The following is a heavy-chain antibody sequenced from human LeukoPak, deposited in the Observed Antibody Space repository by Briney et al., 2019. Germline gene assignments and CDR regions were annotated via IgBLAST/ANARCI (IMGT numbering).Heavy chain of an antibody. CDR1: GYSISSGYY. CDR2: IYHSGST. CDR3: ARLYYGGITYYYYYMDV. V-gene: IGHV4-38-2*01. J-gene: IGHJ6*03. Sequence: KTSETLSLTCAVSGYSISSGYYWGWIRQPPGKGLEWIGGIYHSGSTYYNPSLKSRVTISVDTSKNQFSLKLSSVTAADTAVYYCARLYYGGITYYYYYMDVWGKGTTVTVSS. D-gene: IGHD4-23*01.